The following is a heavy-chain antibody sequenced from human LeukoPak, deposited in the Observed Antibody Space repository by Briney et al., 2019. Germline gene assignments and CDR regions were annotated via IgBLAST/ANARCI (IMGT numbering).Heavy chain of an antibody. CDR1: GFTFSNYG. CDR3: ARERYNWNVYYGMDV. D-gene: IGHD1-1*01. V-gene: IGHV3-30*03. CDR2: ISYDGSYN. Sequence: GGSLRLSCAASGFTFSNYGMHWVRQAPGKGLEWVAFISYDGSYNYYADSVKGRFTISRDNSKNTLYLQMNSLRAEDTAVYYCARERYNWNVYYGMDVWGQGTTVTVSS. J-gene: IGHJ6*02.